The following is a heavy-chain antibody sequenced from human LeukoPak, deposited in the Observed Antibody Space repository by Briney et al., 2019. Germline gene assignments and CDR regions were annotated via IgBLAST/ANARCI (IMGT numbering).Heavy chain of an antibody. J-gene: IGHJ4*02. CDR1: GYTFSSYD. CDR3: GRGPSNGGYDY. V-gene: IGHV1-8*01. D-gene: IGHD7-27*01. Sequence: ASVKVSCRASGYTFSSYDFNWVRQATGHRPEWMGWMSPNSGDTGYAQKFQDRFTMTRNTAISTAYMELSSVRSDDTAVYYCGRGPSNGGYDYWGPGTLVTVSS. CDR2: MSPNSGDT.